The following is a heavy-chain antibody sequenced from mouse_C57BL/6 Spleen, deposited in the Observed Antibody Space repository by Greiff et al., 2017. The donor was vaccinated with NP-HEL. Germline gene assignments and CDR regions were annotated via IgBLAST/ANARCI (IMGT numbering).Heavy chain of an antibody. V-gene: IGHV1-72*01. J-gene: IGHJ3*01. D-gene: IGHD2-3*01. Sequence: QVQLQQPGAELVKPGASVKLSCKASGYTFTSYWMHWVKQRPGRGLEWIGRIDPNSGGTKYNEKFKSKATLTVDKSSSTAYLQLSSLTSEDSAVYYYAGGADGYWAWFAYWGKGTLVTVSA. CDR3: AGGADGYWAWFAY. CDR1: GYTFTSYW. CDR2: IDPNSGGT.